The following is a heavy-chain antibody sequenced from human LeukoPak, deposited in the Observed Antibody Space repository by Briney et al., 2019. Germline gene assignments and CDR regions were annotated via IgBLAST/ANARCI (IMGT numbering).Heavy chain of an antibody. CDR2: IKQGGSEK. J-gene: IGHJ5*02. Sequence: GGSLRLSCAASGFTFSSYWMSWVRQAPGKGLEWVANIKQGGSEKYYVDSVKGRFTISRDNAKNSLYLQMNSLRAEDTAVYYCARASYSIGYNWFDPWGQGTLVTVSS. CDR1: GFTFSSYW. CDR3: ARASYSIGYNWFDP. V-gene: IGHV3-7*01. D-gene: IGHD2-15*01.